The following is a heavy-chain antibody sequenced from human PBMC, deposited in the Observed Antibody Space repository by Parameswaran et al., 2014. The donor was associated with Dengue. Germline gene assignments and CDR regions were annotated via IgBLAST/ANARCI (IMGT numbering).Heavy chain of an antibody. CDR2: INTNTGNP. V-gene: IGHV7-4-1*02. CDR3: ARDYDILTGYYNVYYYYGMDV. Sequence: WVRQAPGQGLEWMGWINTNTGNPTYAQGFTGRFVFSLDTSVSTAYLQISSLKAEDTAVYYCARDYDILTGYYNVYYYYGMDVWGQGTTVTVSS. D-gene: IGHD3-9*01. J-gene: IGHJ6*02.